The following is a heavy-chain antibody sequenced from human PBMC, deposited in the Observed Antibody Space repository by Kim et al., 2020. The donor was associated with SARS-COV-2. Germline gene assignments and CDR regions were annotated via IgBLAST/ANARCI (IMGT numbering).Heavy chain of an antibody. V-gene: IGHV3-72*01. CDR2: TRNRANSYTT. CDR3: ARDLLRFSPYYGMDV. Sequence: GGSLRLSCAASGFTFSDHYMDWVRQAPGKGLEWVGRTRNRANSYTTEYAASVKGRFTISRDDSKNSLYLQMNSLKTEDTAVYYCARDLLRFSPYYGMDVWGQGTTVTVSS. J-gene: IGHJ6*02. D-gene: IGHD1-26*01. CDR1: GFTFSDHY.